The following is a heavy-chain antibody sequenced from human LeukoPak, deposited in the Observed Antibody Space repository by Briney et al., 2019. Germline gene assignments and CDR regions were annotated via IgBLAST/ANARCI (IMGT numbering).Heavy chain of an antibody. Sequence: ASVKVSCKASGYTFTSYAMNWVRQAPGQGLEWMGWINTNTGNPTYAQGFTGRFVFSLDTSVSTAYLQISSLKAEDTAVYYRAREVFRGEYYYDSSGYYGYDYWGQGTLVTVSS. D-gene: IGHD3-22*01. J-gene: IGHJ4*02. V-gene: IGHV7-4-1*02. CDR2: INTNTGNP. CDR3: AREVFRGEYYYDSSGYYGYDY. CDR1: GYTFTSYA.